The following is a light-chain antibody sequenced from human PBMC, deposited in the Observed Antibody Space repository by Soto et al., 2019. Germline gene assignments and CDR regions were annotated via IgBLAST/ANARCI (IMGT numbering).Light chain of an antibody. V-gene: IGLV2-14*01. CDR3: ISYTSDDVRYV. Sequence: QSALTQPASVSETPGQSITISCTGSNSDVGIYDFVSWYQHHPGRAPKLIVSEVSHRPSGVSNRFSGSKSGNTASLTISGLQSEDEADYYCISYTSDDVRYVFGTGTKVTVL. J-gene: IGLJ1*01. CDR1: NSDVGIYDF. CDR2: EVS.